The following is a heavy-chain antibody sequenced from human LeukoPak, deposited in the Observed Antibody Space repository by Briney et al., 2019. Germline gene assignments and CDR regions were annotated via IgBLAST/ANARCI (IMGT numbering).Heavy chain of an antibody. J-gene: IGHJ6*03. CDR3: ARDVSNWNYAGDYYYLDV. V-gene: IGHV1-2*02. CDR1: GYTFTGYY. Sequence: GASVKVSCKASGYTFTGYYMHWVRQAPGQGLEWMGWINPNSGGTNYAQKFQGRVTMTRDTSISTAYMDLSRLRSDDTAMYYCARDVSNWNYAGDYYYLDVWGKGTTVTVSS. D-gene: IGHD1-7*01. CDR2: INPNSGGT.